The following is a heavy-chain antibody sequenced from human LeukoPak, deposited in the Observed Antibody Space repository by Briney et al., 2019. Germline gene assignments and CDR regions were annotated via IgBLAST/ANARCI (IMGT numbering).Heavy chain of an antibody. J-gene: IGHJ4*02. V-gene: IGHV1-46*01. D-gene: IGHD3-3*01. CDR2: INTSGGNT. CDR3: ARGATHRGIWSGYYFDY. CDR1: GYTFTSYY. Sequence: ASLKVSCKASGYTFTSYYMHWVRQAPGQGLEWMGIINTSGGNTSYAQKFQGRVTMTRDTSTSTVYMELSSLRSEDTAVYYCARGATHRGIWSGYYFDYWGQETLVTVS.